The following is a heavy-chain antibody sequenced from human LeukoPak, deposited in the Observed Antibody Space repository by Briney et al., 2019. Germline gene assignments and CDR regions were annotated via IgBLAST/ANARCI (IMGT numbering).Heavy chain of an antibody. CDR3: AKDLGTTNLWRAFDY. D-gene: IGHD3-3*01. CDR1: GFTFSNYF. Sequence: GGSLRLSCAASGFTFSNYFMSWVRQPPGKGLEWVSAVSGGGDSTYYTDSVKGRFTISRDNSKNTLYLQMNSLRAEDTAVYYCAKDLGTTNLWRAFDYWGQGTLVTVSS. CDR2: VSGGGDST. V-gene: IGHV3-23*01. J-gene: IGHJ4*02.